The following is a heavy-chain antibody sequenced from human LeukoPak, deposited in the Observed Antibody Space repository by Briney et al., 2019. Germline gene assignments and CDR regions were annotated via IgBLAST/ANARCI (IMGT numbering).Heavy chain of an antibody. CDR1: GFTFSGYG. V-gene: IGHV3-21*01. J-gene: IGHJ4*02. CDR3: AREDGVQLWFPDY. CDR2: VSIGGSFI. D-gene: IGHD5-18*01. Sequence: PGGSLRLSCVASGFTFSGYGMNWVRQAPGKGVEWVSFVSIGGSFIYYADSVKGRFTISRDNSKNTLYLQMNSLRAEDTAVYYCAREDGVQLWFPDYWGQGTLVTVSS.